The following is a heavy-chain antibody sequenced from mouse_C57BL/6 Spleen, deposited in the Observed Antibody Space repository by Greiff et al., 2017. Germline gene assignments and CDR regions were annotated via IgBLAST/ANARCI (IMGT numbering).Heavy chain of an antibody. V-gene: IGHV1-85*01. CDR1: GYTFTSYD. CDR2: IYPRYGST. CDR3: ARRVYGSRRPLWDFEV. Sequence: QVQLQQSGPELVKPGASVKLSCKASGYTFTSYDINWVKQRPGQGLEWIGWIYPRYGSTKYNEKFKGKATLTVDTSSSTAYMELHSLTSEDAAVYFCARRVYGSRRPLWDFEVWGTGTTVTVSS. J-gene: IGHJ1*03. D-gene: IGHD1-1*01.